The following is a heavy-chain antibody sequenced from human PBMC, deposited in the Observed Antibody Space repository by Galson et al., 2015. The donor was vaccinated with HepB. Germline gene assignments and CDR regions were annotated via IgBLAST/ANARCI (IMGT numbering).Heavy chain of an antibody. D-gene: IGHD7-27*01. CDR1: GFTFSSYS. Sequence: SLRLSCAASGFTFSSYSMNWVRQAPGKGLEWVSYISSSSSTIYYADSVKGRFTISRDNAKNSLYLQMNSLRAEDTAVYYCARSLFWGGFDYWGQGTLVTVSS. CDR3: ARSLFWGGFDY. V-gene: IGHV3-48*04. CDR2: ISSSSSTI. J-gene: IGHJ4*02.